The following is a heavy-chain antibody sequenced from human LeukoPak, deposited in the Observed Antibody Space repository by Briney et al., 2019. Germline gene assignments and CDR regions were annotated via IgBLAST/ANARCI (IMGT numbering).Heavy chain of an antibody. Sequence: PVGCLRLSCAASGFTSASYSMNWVRQAPGKGLEWVSFIMGDSTYIYNAGSVKGRFTISRDNAQASLYLQMISLRADDTAVYYCARVSGRLERQSDLDYWGQGTLVIVPS. CDR3: ARVSGRLERQSDLDY. CDR1: GFTSASYS. J-gene: IGHJ4*02. D-gene: IGHD1-1*01. CDR2: IMGDSTYI. V-gene: IGHV3-21*01.